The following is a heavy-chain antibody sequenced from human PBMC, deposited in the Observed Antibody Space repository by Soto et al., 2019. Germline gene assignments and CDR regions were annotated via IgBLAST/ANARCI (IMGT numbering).Heavy chain of an antibody. CDR2: ISAYNGNT. D-gene: IGHD2-2*01. Sequence: GASVKVSCKASGYTFTSYGISWVRQAPGQGLEWMGWISAYNGNTNYAQKLQGRVTMTTDTSTGTAYMELRSLRSDDTAVYYCTTPNYHDAFDIWGQGTMVTVSS. CDR3: TTPNYHDAFDI. CDR1: GYTFTSYG. V-gene: IGHV1-18*01. J-gene: IGHJ3*02.